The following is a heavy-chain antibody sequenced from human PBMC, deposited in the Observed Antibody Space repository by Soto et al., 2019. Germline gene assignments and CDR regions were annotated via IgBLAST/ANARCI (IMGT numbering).Heavy chain of an antibody. CDR3: AREMASNYYYYGMDV. D-gene: IGHD5-12*01. CDR1: GYTFTSYD. V-gene: IGHV1-8*01. CDR2: MNPNSGNT. Sequence: ASVKVSCKASGYTFTSYDINWVRQATGQGLEWMGWMNPNSGNTGYEQKFQGRVTMTRNTSTNTAYMELSSLKSEDTAVYFCAREMASNYYYYGMDVWGQGTTVTVSS. J-gene: IGHJ6*02.